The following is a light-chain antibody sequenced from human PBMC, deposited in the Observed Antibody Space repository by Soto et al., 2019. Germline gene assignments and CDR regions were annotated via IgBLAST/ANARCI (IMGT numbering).Light chain of an antibody. J-gene: IGKJ2*01. CDR2: KAS. CDR3: QQYQSLNT. Sequence: DIQMTQSPSTLSSSVGERVTITCRASQSISSWLAWYQQKPGKDPKGLLYKASSLESGVPSRFSGSGSVTEFTLTISSLQPDDFSTYYFQQYQSLNTFGQGTKLEI. CDR1: QSISSW. V-gene: IGKV1-5*03.